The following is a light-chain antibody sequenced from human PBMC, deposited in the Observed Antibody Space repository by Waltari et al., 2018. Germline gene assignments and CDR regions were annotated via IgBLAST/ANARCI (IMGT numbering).Light chain of an antibody. J-gene: IGKJ4*01. CDR1: QNIGSQ. V-gene: IGKV3-11*01. CDR2: DTS. CDR3: QHRFSWPLT. Sequence: EIVLTQSPATLSLSPGERAALSCRASQNIGSQLAWYQQRPGQPPRLLIDDTSSRATGIPARFSGSGFGTDFTLTISSLEFEDSAAYYCQHRFSWPLTFGGGTKVEI.